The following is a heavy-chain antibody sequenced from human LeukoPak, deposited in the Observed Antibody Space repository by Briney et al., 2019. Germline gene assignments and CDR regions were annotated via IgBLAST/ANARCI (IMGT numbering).Heavy chain of an antibody. CDR1: GGSISSADYY. J-gene: IGHJ6*02. Sequence: SQTLSLTCTVSGGSISSADYYWRWIRQPPGKGLEWIGYIHYSGSTYYNPFLQSRVAISVDTSKNQFSLELSSVTAADTAVYYCSRASHGSGSYPYYYGMDVWGQGTTVTVSS. CDR3: SRASHGSGSYPYYYGMDV. D-gene: IGHD3-10*01. CDR2: IHYSGST. V-gene: IGHV4-30-4*01.